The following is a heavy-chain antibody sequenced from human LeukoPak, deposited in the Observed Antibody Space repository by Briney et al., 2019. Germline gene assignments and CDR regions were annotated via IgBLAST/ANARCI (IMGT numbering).Heavy chain of an antibody. J-gene: IGHJ4*02. CDR3: AKDDNYDIFFDY. CDR1: SFTFSIYA. D-gene: IGHD3-22*01. V-gene: IGHV3-23*01. Sequence: GGCLRLFCAASSFTFSIYAMSCVSQAPGEWLECVSAISGSGGSTDYADSVKGRLTIYRDNSKNTLYMQMNSLRAEDTAVYYCAKDDNYDIFFDYWGQGTLVTVSS. CDR2: ISGSGGST.